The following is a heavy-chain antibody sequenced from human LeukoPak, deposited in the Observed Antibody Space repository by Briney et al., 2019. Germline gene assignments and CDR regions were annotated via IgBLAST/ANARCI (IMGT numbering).Heavy chain of an antibody. V-gene: IGHV1-8*01. J-gene: IGHJ5*02. CDR2: MNPNSGNT. D-gene: IGHD3-22*01. Sequence: ASVKVSCKASGYTFTSYDINWVRQATGQGLEWMGWMNPNSGNTGYAQKFQGRVTMTRNTSISTAYMELSSLRSEDTAVYYCAREIEVVQTGESWFDPWGQGTLVTVSS. CDR3: AREIEVVQTGESWFDP. CDR1: GYTFTSYD.